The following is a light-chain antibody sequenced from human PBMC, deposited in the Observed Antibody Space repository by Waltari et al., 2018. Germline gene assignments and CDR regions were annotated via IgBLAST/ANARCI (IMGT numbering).Light chain of an antibody. J-gene: IGKJ2*01. CDR1: QSVRSN. CDR2: GAS. CDR3: QQYNKWPPYT. Sequence: EIVMTQSPAILSVSPGERATLSCRASQSVRSNLAWFQQKPGQAPRLLIYGASTRATGIPARFSGSGSGTEFTLTISSMQSEDFAVYYCQQYNKWPPYTFGQGTKLESK. V-gene: IGKV3-15*01.